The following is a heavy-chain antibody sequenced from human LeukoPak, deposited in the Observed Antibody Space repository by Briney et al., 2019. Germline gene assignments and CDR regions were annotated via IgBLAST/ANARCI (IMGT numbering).Heavy chain of an antibody. J-gene: IGHJ5*02. D-gene: IGHD6-13*01. Sequence: ASVKVSCKASGYTFTSYGINWVRQATGQGLEWMGWMNPNSGNTGYAQKFQGRVTMTRNTSISTAYMELSSLRSEDTAVYYCARRKRSSWNWFDPWGQGTLVTVSS. CDR1: GYTFTSYG. CDR3: ARRKRSSWNWFDP. CDR2: MNPNSGNT. V-gene: IGHV1-8*01.